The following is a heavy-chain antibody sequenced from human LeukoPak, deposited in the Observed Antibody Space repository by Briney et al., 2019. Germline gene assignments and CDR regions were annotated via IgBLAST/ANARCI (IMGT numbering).Heavy chain of an antibody. J-gene: IGHJ4*02. CDR2: VSSSGSIT. CDR3: ARGVGRTWSFDH. V-gene: IGHV3-11*01. CDR1: GFSFSDYY. Sequence: GGSLRLSCPASGFSFSDYYMSWIRQAPGKGLEWVSHVSSSGSITKYADSVKGRFTISRDNAKNSLFLQMNSLRAEDTAAYYCARGVGRTWSFDHWGQGTLVTVSS. D-gene: IGHD3-10*01.